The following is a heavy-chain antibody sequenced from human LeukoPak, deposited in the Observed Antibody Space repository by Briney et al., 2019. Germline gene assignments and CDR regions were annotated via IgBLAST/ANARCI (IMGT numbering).Heavy chain of an antibody. D-gene: IGHD1-26*01. CDR2: ISWNSGSI. J-gene: IGHJ4*02. V-gene: IGHV3-9*01. CDR3: AKDLRGRYESPNEGFDY. CDR1: GFTFDDYS. Sequence: PGRSLRLSCAASGFTFDDYSMHWVRQAPGKGLEWVSGISWNSGSICYADSVRGRFTISRDNAQISLYLQMNSLRAEDTALYYCAKDLRGRYESPNEGFDYWGQGTLVTVSS.